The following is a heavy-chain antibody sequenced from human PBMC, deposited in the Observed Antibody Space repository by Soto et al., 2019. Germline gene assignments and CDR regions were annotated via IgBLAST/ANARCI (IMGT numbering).Heavy chain of an antibody. J-gene: IGHJ4*02. CDR1: VFTFSSYW. CDR2: IKQDGSEK. Sequence: EVQLVESGGGWVQPGGSLRLSCAASVFTFSSYWMSWFRQAPGTGLEWGANIKQDGSEKYYVDSVKGRFTISRDNAKNSLYLQMNSLRAEDTAVYYCASRMVRGVTFDYWGQGTLVTVSS. D-gene: IGHD3-10*01. CDR3: ASRMVRGVTFDY. V-gene: IGHV3-7*03.